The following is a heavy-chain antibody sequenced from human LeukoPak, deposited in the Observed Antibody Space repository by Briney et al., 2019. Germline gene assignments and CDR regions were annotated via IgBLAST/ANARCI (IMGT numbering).Heavy chain of an antibody. CDR1: GFTFSIYC. Sequence: PGGSLRLSCAASGFTFSIYCMHWVRQAPGKGLVWVSRIKSDGSGTTYADSVKGRFTISRDNAKNTLYLQMNSLRAEDTAVYFSAREFRKPPTGDWGQGTLVTVSS. J-gene: IGHJ4*02. CDR3: AREFRKPPTGD. V-gene: IGHV3-74*01. CDR2: IKSDGSGT. D-gene: IGHD1-14*01.